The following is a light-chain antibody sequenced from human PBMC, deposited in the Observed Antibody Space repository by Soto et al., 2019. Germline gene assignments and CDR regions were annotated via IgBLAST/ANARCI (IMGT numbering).Light chain of an antibody. J-gene: IGKJ1*01. CDR1: QSISSW. V-gene: IGKV1-5*01. Sequence: DIQMTQSPSILSASVGDRVTISCRASQSISSWLAWYQQKPGKAPNLLIFDASTLETGVPSRFSGSEAETEFTLTISGLQPDDFATYYCQHYNSYSEAFGQGTKVDIK. CDR3: QHYNSYSEA. CDR2: DAS.